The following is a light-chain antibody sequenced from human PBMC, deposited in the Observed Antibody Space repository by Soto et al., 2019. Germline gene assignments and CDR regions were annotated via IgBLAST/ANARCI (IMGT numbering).Light chain of an antibody. CDR3: QQSYSPPPIT. CDR1: QSIGRF. V-gene: IGKV1-39*01. CDR2: AAS. J-gene: IGKJ5*01. Sequence: DIQMTHSPSSLSASVGDRVTITFRASQSIGRFLNWYQQKPGKAPALLIYAASSLQSGVPSRFSGSGSGTDFTLTISSLQPEDFATYYCQQSYSPPPITFGQGTRLEIK.